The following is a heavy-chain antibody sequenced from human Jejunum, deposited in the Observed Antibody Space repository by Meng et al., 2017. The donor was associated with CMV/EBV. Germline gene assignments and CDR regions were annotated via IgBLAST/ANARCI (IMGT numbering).Heavy chain of an antibody. J-gene: IGHJ6*02. CDR1: FTVSTYW. CDR2: IKQDGSEK. V-gene: IGHV3-7*01. CDR3: ARIQVYSKGHYGMDV. D-gene: IGHD4-11*01. Sequence: FTVSTYWMTWVRQAPGKGLEWVANIKQDGSEKYYVDSVKGRFTISRDNAKNSLYLQMDSLRAEDTAVYYCARIQVYSKGHYGMDVWGQGTTVTVSS.